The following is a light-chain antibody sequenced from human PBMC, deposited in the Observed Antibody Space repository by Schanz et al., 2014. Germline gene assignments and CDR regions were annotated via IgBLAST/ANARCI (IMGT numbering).Light chain of an antibody. CDR3: CSYAGSSTFWV. V-gene: IGLV2-8*01. CDR2: KVT. Sequence: SALTQPPSASGSPGQSVTISCTGTSSDVGGYNYVSWYQQHPGKAPKLMIYKVTQRPSGVPDRFSGSKSGNTASLTVSGLQAEDEADYYCCSYAGSSTFWVFGGGTKLTVL. CDR1: SSDVGGYNY. J-gene: IGLJ3*02.